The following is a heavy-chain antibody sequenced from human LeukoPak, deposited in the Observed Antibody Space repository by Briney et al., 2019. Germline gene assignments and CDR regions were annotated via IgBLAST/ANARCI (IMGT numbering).Heavy chain of an antibody. CDR1: GGSISSSSYY. D-gene: IGHD3-22*01. J-gene: IGHJ5*02. CDR2: IYYSGNS. V-gene: IGHV4-61*01. CDR3: AGLGASGNGYLSWFDP. Sequence: SETLSLTCTVSGGSISSSSYYWSWIRQPPGKGLEWIVYIYYSGNSNYNPSLKSRVTISVDTSKNQFSLKLSSVTAADTAVYYCAGLGASGNGYLSWFDPWGQGTLVTVSS.